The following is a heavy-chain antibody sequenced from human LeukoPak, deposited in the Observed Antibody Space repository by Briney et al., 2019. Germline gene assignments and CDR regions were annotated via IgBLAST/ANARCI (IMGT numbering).Heavy chain of an antibody. CDR3: ARLKAGYSSGWYFDY. V-gene: IGHV4-34*01. J-gene: IGHJ4*02. Sequence: SETLSLTCAVYGGSFSGYYWSWIRQPPGKGLEWIGEINHSGSTNYNPSLKSRVTISVDTSKNQFSLKLSSVTAADTAVYYCARLKAGYSSGWYFDYWGQGTLVTVSS. CDR1: GGSFSGYY. D-gene: IGHD6-19*01. CDR2: INHSGST.